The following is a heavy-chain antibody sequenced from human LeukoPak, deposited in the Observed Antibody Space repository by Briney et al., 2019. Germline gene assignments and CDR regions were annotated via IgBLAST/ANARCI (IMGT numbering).Heavy chain of an antibody. CDR1: GFTFSNYW. CDR3: ARDQWQWLGHFDY. CDR2: IKEDGSEK. J-gene: IGHJ4*02. Sequence: GGSLRLSCASSGFTFSNYWMSWVRQAPGKGLEWVANIKEDGSEKDYVDSVKGRFTISRDNAKNSLYLQMNSLRAEDTAIYYCARDQWQWLGHFDYWGQGTLVTVSS. D-gene: IGHD6-19*01. V-gene: IGHV3-7*04.